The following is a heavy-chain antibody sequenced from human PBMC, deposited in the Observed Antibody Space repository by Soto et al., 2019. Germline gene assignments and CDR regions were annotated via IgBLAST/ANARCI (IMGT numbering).Heavy chain of an antibody. CDR2: RYFSGST. J-gene: IGHJ4*02. CDR3: ALYYDNLTGLFEF. Sequence: SETLCLTRSVSGGSIISIGDYWGWIRQPPGKGLEWIGSRYFSGSTYYNPSLKGRVTIAEVTSKRQLSLKMTSVTAADTAVYYCALYYDNLTGLFEFWGQGSLVTVSS. V-gene: IGHV4-39*01. CDR1: GGSIISIGDY. D-gene: IGHD3-9*01.